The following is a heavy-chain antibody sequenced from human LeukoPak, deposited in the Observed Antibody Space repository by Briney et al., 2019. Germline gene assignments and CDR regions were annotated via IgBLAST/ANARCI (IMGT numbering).Heavy chain of an antibody. CDR2: INHSGST. Sequence: SETLSLTCAVYGGSFSGFYWSWIGQPPGKGLEWIGEINHSGSTNYNPSLKSRVTISVDTSKNQFSLKLSSVTAADTAVYYCARAPLLLPDYWGQGTLVTVSS. V-gene: IGHV4-34*01. J-gene: IGHJ4*02. CDR3: ARAPLLLPDY. CDR1: GGSFSGFY. D-gene: IGHD3-22*01.